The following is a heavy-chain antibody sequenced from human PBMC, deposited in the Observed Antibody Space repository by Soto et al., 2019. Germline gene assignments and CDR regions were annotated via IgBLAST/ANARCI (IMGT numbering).Heavy chain of an antibody. CDR2: ISSSSSTI. D-gene: IGHD4-17*01. CDR1: GFTFSSYS. J-gene: IGHJ6*02. CDR3: ARDGRGDYYYYGMDV. Sequence: EVQLVESGGGLVQPGGSLRLSCAASGFTFSSYSMNWVRQAPGKGLEWVSYISSSSSTIYYADSVKGRFTISRDNAKNSLYLQMNSLRDEDTAVYYCARDGRGDYYYYGMDVWGQGTTVTVSS. V-gene: IGHV3-48*02.